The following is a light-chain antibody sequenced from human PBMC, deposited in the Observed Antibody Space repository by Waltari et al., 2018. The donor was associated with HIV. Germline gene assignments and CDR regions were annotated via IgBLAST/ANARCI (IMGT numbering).Light chain of an antibody. J-gene: IGLJ3*02. CDR3: CAWDSSLNGWV. CDR2: RNN. V-gene: IGLV10-54*04. Sequence: QAGLTQPPSMSTGLGQTATLTCTGASHNAGYQGVAWVQHRRGHPPKLLSHRNNNRPSGISDRFSAFRSGDTGFLTISRLQSEDEADYFCCAWDSSLNGWVFGGGTQLTLL. CDR1: SHNAGYQG.